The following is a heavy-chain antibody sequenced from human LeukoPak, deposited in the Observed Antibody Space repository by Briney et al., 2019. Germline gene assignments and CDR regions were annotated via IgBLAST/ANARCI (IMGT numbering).Heavy chain of an antibody. V-gene: IGHV3-20*04. CDR2: VDWSGGRT. CDR3: VRSRSYYFDY. CDR1: GFTFSGYS. D-gene: IGHD1-26*01. J-gene: IGHJ4*02. Sequence: GGSLRLSCAASGFTFSGYSMSWVRQDPGRRLEWVSTVDWSGGRTSYADSVKGRFTISRDNAKNSLYLQMTSLRAEDTALYFCVRSRSYYFDYWGQGTLVTVSS.